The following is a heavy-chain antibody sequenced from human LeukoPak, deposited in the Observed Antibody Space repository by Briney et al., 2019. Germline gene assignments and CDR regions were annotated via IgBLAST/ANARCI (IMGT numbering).Heavy chain of an antibody. D-gene: IGHD1-7*01. CDR2: ANTDGSST. V-gene: IGHV3-74*01. CDR1: GFTFSNYY. Sequence: GGSLRLSCAASGFTFSNYYMHWVRQAPGKGLVWVSRANTDGSSTTNADSVKGRFTISRDNAKNTLYLQMNSLRVEDTAVYYCARGHRNYGFDCWGQGALVTVSS. J-gene: IGHJ4*02. CDR3: ARGHRNYGFDC.